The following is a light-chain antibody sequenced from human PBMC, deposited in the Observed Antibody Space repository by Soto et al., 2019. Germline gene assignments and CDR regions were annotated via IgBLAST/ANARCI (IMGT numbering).Light chain of an antibody. CDR1: QSINTY. CDR3: QQTYSTPLT. J-gene: IGKJ3*01. V-gene: IGKV1-39*01. CDR2: AAS. Sequence: DIQMTQSPSSLSASVGDRVTITCRASQSINTYLNWYQQKPGKAPKLLIYAASSFQSGVPSRFSGSGSGTDFTLTISSLQPEDFATYYCQQTYSTPLTFGPGTKVDFK.